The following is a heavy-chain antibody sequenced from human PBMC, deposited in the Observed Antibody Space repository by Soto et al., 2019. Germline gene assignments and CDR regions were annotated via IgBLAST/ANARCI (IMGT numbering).Heavy chain of an antibody. V-gene: IGHV1-18*01. J-gene: IGHJ4*02. CDR2: ISAYNGNT. CDR3: ARAKRYFDWFPFDY. Sequence: GASVKVSCKASGYTFTSYGISWVRQAPGQGLEWMGWISAYNGNTNYAQKLQGRVTMTTDTSTSTAYMELRSLRSDDTAVYYCARAKRYFDWFPFDYWGQGTLVTVSS. D-gene: IGHD3-9*01. CDR1: GYTFTSYG.